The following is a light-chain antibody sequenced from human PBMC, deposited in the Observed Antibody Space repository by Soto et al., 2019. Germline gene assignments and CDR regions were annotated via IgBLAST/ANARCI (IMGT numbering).Light chain of an antibody. CDR3: SSYTSSSTLYV. V-gene: IGLV2-14*01. CDR2: EVS. Sequence: QSVLTQPASVSGSAGQSITISCTGTSSDVGDYNYVSWYQQHPGKAPKLMIYEVSNRPSGVSNRFSGSKSGNTASPTISGLQAEDEADYYCSSYTSSSTLYVFGTGTKVTVL. J-gene: IGLJ1*01. CDR1: SSDVGDYNY.